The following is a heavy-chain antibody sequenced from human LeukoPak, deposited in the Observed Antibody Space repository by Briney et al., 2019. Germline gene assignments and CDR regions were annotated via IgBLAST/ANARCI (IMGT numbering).Heavy chain of an antibody. CDR3: ARGGEFQLLYGSDY. CDR2: ISYDGRNN. Sequence: GGSLRLSCAASGFTFSSYVMHWVRQAPGKGLEGVAFISYDGRNNYYADSAKGRFTISRDNSKNTLYLQMNRLKPEDTAVYDGARGGEFQLLYGSDYWGQGTLVSDSS. CDR1: GFTFSSYV. J-gene: IGHJ4*02. D-gene: IGHD2-2*02. V-gene: IGHV3-30*04.